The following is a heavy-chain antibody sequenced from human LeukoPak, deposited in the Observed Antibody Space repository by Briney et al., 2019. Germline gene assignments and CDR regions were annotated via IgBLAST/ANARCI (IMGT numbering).Heavy chain of an antibody. J-gene: IGHJ4*02. CDR3: ARVWGSIDY. Sequence: EASVKVSCKTSGYTFTNYDINWVRQATGQGLEWMGWMNPKSGNTGSAQRFQGRVTLTRDTSISTAYMELSSLRSEDTAVYYCARVWGSIDYWGQGTLVTVSS. V-gene: IGHV1-8*01. CDR1: GYTFTNYD. D-gene: IGHD7-27*01. CDR2: MNPKSGNT.